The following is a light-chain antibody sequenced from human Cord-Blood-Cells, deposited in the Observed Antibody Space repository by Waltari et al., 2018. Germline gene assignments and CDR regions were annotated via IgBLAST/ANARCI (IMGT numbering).Light chain of an antibody. J-gene: IGKJ1*01. Sequence: DIQMTQSPSSLSASVGDRVTITCRASQSISSYLNWYQQKPGKAPKLLIYAASSLQSGVPSRFSGSVSWTDVTLTISSLQPEDFATYYCQQSYSTPTWTFGQGTKVEIK. CDR1: QSISSY. CDR3: QQSYSTPTWT. V-gene: IGKV1-39*01. CDR2: AAS.